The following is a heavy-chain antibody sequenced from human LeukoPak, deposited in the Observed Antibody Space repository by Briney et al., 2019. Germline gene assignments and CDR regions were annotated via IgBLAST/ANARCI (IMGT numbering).Heavy chain of an antibody. V-gene: IGHV4-59*01. CDR2: IYYSGST. Sequence: SETLSLTCTVSGGSLSSYYWSWLRQPPGKGLEWIGYIYYSGSTNYNPSLKSRVTISVDTSKNQFSLKLSSVTAADTAVYYCARWGSRDSSGYYYEGDYWGQGTLVTVSS. CDR1: GGSLSSYY. CDR3: ARWGSRDSSGYYYEGDY. D-gene: IGHD3-22*01. J-gene: IGHJ4*02.